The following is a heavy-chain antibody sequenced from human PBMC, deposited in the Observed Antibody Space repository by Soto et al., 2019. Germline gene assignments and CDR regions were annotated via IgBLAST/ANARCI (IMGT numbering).Heavy chain of an antibody. CDR3: ARSDIVVVPATFDP. CDR2: IYYSGST. CDR1: GGSISSSIYY. D-gene: IGHD2-2*01. Sequence: PSETLSLTCTVSGGSISSSIYYWGWIRQPPGKGLEWFGSIYYSGSTYYNPSLKSRVTISVDTSKNQFSLKLSSVTAADTAVYYCARSDIVVVPATFDPWGQGTLVTVSS. V-gene: IGHV4-39*01. J-gene: IGHJ5*02.